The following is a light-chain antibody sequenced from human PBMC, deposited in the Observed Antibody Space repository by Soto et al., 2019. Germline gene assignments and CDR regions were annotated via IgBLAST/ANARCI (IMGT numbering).Light chain of an antibody. Sequence: DIPLTPSPSSLSASVGDRVTITCRASQSISNYLNWYQHKPGKAPNLLIYAASTLQSGVPSRFSGSRSGTDFTLTITHLQPEDFASYYCQQSYSSPPTFGQGTKLEIK. J-gene: IGKJ2*01. CDR1: QSISNY. V-gene: IGKV1-39*01. CDR2: AAS. CDR3: QQSYSSPPT.